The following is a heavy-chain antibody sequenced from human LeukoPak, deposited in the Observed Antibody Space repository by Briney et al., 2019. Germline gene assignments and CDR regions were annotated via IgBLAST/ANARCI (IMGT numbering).Heavy chain of an antibody. CDR3: AKSKYGVNACDF. D-gene: IGHD4-23*01. V-gene: IGHV1-18*01. CDR2: ISGYNSNT. Sequence: ASVKVSCKTSGYTFTSSGISWVRQAPGQGLEWMGYISGYNSNTNYAQKLQDIVTLTTVASTSTAYMELRILRSDDTAKYYFAKSKYGVNACDFWGQGTLVTVSS. CDR1: GYTFTSSG. J-gene: IGHJ4*02.